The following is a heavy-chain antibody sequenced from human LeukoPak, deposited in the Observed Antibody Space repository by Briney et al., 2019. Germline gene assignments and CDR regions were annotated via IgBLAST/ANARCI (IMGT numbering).Heavy chain of an antibody. CDR3: ARKWAVAGSSYFDY. CDR2: IKQDGSVQ. J-gene: IGHJ4*02. D-gene: IGHD6-19*01. V-gene: IGHV3-7*03. CDR1: GFTFSNYW. Sequence: GGSLRLSCTASGFTFSNYWMSWVRQAPGKGLEWVANIKQDGSVQYYVDSVKGRFTISRDNAKNSLYLQMNSLRAEDTAVYYCARKWAVAGSSYFDYWGREPWSPSPQ.